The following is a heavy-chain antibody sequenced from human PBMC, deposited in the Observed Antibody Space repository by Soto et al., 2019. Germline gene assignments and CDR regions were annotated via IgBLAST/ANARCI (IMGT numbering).Heavy chain of an antibody. CDR2: ISGSGTAT. CDR1: VFAFSIFS. D-gene: IGHD3-10*01. CDR3: AKELASGSPYYYSYYGADV. V-gene: IGHV3-23*01. J-gene: IGHJ6*01. Sequence: PWGSLRLSCAASVFAFSIFSMSWVRQAPGKGLDLLPVISGSGTATFYADSVKGRFNMSLDNSRKTVFLELNNLRAEDTAVYYCAKELASGSPYYYSYYGADVWGQGTTVTVSS.